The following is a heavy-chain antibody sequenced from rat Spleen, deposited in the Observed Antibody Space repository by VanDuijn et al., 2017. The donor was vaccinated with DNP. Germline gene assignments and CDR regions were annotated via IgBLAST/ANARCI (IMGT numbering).Heavy chain of an antibody. Sequence: QVQLKESGPGLVQPSQTLSLTCTVAGFSLTSYNVHWVRQPPGKGLEWMGVIWGDGNTDYNSALKSRLSINRDTSKSQGFLKMNSLQTDDTAIYYCTRESWGYVMDAWGQGVTVTVSS. CDR3: TRESWGYVMDA. D-gene: IGHD1-7*01. CDR1: GFSLTSYN. CDR2: IWGDGNT. V-gene: IGHV2-30*01. J-gene: IGHJ4*01.